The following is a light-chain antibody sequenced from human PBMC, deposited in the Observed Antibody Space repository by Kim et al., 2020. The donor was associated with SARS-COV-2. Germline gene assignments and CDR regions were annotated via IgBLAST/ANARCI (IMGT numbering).Light chain of an antibody. CDR3: QQYNNWPPYT. CDR2: DAS. V-gene: IGKV3-15*01. CDR1: QSVSSN. J-gene: IGKJ2*01. Sequence: EIVMTQSPVTLSVSTGERATLSCRASQSVSSNLAWYQQKPGQAPRLLIYDASTRATGIPVRFSGSGSGTEFTLTISSLQSEDSAVYYCQQYNNWPPYTFGQGTKLEI.